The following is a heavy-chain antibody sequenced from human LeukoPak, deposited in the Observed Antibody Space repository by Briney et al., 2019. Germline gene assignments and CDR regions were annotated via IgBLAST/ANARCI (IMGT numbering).Heavy chain of an antibody. CDR1: GASVRRYY. Sequence: SETLSLTCTVSGASVRRYYSSWIRQPPGKGLEGIGYSHYSGSANFSPSLKSRVSISVDTSKNQFSLNLRSLPAADTAVYYCAGGGYCSSASCHAPLFDWWGPGSLVTVSS. CDR2: SHYSGSA. J-gene: IGHJ4*02. CDR3: AGGGYCSSASCHAPLFDW. V-gene: IGHV4-59*02. D-gene: IGHD2-2*01.